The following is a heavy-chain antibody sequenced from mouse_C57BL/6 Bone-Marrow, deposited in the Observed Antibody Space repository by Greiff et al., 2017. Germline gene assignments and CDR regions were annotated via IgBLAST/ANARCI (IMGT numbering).Heavy chain of an antibody. CDR3: ARITTVVAPYVDV. J-gene: IGHJ1*03. CDR1: GYTFTSYW. CDR2: IYPGSGST. D-gene: IGHD1-1*01. Sequence: QVQLQQSGAELVKPGASVKMSCKASGYTFTSYWITWVKQRPGQGLEWIGDIYPGSGSTNYNEKFKSKATLTVDTSSSTAYMQLSSLTSEDSAVYYCARITTVVAPYVDVWGTGTTVTVSS. V-gene: IGHV1-55*01.